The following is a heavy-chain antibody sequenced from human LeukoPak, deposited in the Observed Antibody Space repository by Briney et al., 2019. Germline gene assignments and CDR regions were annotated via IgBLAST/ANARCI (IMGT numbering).Heavy chain of an antibody. J-gene: IGHJ1*01. D-gene: IGHD3-22*01. CDR2: IRRDGSEE. V-gene: IGHV3-7*01. CDR1: GFNFNSYW. Sequence: GGSLRLSCGVSGFNFNSYWMSWVRQAPGKGLELVAKIRRDGSEEYYAGSVKGRFTISRDNAKNSLYLQMNRLRAEDTAVYFCARDQNFYDKAGEGYFQHWGQGTLVTVSS. CDR3: ARDQNFYDKAGEGYFQH.